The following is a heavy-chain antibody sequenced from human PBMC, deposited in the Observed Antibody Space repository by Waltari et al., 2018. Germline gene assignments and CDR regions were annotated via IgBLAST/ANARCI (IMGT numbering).Heavy chain of an antibody. Sequence: QVQLQQWGAGLLKPSETLSLTCAVYGGSFSGYYWSWIRQHPGKGLEWIGEINHSGSTNYNPSLKSRVTISVDTSKNQFSLKLSSVTAADTAVYYCAREPPSPREGYNFYYYYYYMDVWGKGTTVTVSS. CDR2: INHSGST. J-gene: IGHJ6*03. V-gene: IGHV4-34*01. D-gene: IGHD5-12*01. CDR3: AREPPSPREGYNFYYYYYYMDV. CDR1: GGSFSGYY.